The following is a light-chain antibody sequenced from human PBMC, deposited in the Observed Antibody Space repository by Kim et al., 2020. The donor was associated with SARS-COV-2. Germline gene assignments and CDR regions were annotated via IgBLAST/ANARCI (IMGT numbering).Light chain of an antibody. J-gene: IGKJ2*01. CDR1: QSISSN. V-gene: IGKV3-15*01. Sequence: SPGERATLSCRASQSISSNLAWYQQKPGQAPRLLIYDASTRATGIPARFSGGGSGTEFTLTISSLQSEDFELYYCQQYKNWPPMYTFGQGTKLEI. CDR2: DAS. CDR3: QQYKNWPPMYT.